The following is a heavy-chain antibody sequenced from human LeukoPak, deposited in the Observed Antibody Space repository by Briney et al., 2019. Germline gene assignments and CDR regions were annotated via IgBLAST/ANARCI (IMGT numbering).Heavy chain of an antibody. CDR2: IFSSGST. J-gene: IGHJ4*02. D-gene: IGHD3-10*01. CDR1: GGSISGYY. CDR3: AREGNDLSFDY. V-gene: IGHV4-59*12. Sequence: SETLSLTCTVSGGSISGYYWSWIRQPPGKGLEWIGYIFSSGSTNYNPSLKSRVTISEDTSKNQFSLKLSSVTAADTAVYYCAREGNDLSFDYWGQGTLVTVSS.